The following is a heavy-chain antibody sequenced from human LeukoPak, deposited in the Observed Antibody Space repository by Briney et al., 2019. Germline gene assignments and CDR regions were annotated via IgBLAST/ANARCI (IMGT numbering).Heavy chain of an antibody. CDR2: INPSGGST. Sequence: GASVTVSCKASGYIFTSYYMHWVRQAPGQGLEWMGMINPSGGSTSYAQKFQGRVTMTRDMSTSTVYMELSSLRSEDTAVYCCARAGGYYDSSGSFWGQGTLVTVSS. J-gene: IGHJ4*02. CDR3: ARAGGYYDSSGSF. D-gene: IGHD3-22*01. V-gene: IGHV1-46*01. CDR1: GYIFTSYY.